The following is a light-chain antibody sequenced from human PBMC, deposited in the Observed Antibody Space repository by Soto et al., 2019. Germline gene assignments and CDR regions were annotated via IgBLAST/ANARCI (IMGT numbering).Light chain of an antibody. CDR3: TSYAGSNIWV. V-gene: IGLV2-8*01. CDR1: SSDVGAYNY. CDR2: EVH. Sequence: QSALTQPPSASGSPGQSVTISCTGTSSDVGAYNYVSWYQQYPGKAPKLMIYEVHKRPSGVPDRFSGSKSRKTASLTVSGLQPEDEPDYHCTSYAGSNIWVFGGGTKLTVL. J-gene: IGLJ3*02.